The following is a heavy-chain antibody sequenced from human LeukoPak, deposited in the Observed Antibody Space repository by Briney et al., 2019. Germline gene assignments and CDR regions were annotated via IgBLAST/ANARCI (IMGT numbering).Heavy chain of an antibody. J-gene: IGHJ4*02. CDR3: ARELGVVFDY. Sequence: SETLSLTCTVSGGSISSYYWSWIRQPPGKGLEWIGYIYYSGSTNYNPSLKSRVTISVDTSKNQFSLKLSSVTAADTAVYYRARELGVVFDYWGQGTLVTVSS. CDR2: IYYSGST. CDR1: GGSISSYY. V-gene: IGHV4-59*01. D-gene: IGHD1-26*01.